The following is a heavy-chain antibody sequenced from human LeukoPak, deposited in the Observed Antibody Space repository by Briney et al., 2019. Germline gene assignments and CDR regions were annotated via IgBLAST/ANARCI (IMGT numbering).Heavy chain of an antibody. V-gene: IGHV4-59*12. J-gene: IGHJ3*02. Sequence: PSETLSLTCTVSGGSISSYYWSWIRQPPGKGLEWIGFIYYSGSTHYKPSLKSRGTISVDTSKNQFSLKLSSVTAADTAVYYCASLGDYYDSSGPLGRRDAFDIWGQGTMVTVSS. CDR2: IYYSGST. D-gene: IGHD3-22*01. CDR3: ASLGDYYDSSGPLGRRDAFDI. CDR1: GGSISSYY.